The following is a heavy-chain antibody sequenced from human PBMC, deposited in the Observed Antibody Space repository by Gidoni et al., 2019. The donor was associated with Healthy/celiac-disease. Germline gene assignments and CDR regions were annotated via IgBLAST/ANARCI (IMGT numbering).Heavy chain of an antibody. D-gene: IGHD4-17*01. J-gene: IGHJ6*02. CDR3: TTADYGDYSGYYYGMDV. Sequence: EVQLVESGGGLVKPGGSLRLSCAASGFTSGNAWRTWVRQAPGKGLEWVGRIKSKADGGTTDYAAPVKGRFTISRDDSKNTLYLQMNSMKTEDTAVYYCTTADYGDYSGYYYGMDVWGQGTTVTVSS. CDR2: IKSKADGGTT. V-gene: IGHV3-15*07. CDR1: GFTSGNAW.